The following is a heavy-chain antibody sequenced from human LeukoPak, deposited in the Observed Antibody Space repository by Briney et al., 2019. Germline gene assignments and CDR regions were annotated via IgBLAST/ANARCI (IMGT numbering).Heavy chain of an antibody. CDR2: IWYDGSNK. CDR1: GFTFSSYG. CDR3: ARDLGSSWPYYFDY. Sequence: PGESLRLSCAASGFTFSSYGMHWVRQAPGKGLEWVAVIWYDGSNKYYADSVKGRFTISRDNSKNTLYLQMNSLRAEDTAVYYCARDLGSSWPYYFDYWGQGTLVTVSS. J-gene: IGHJ4*02. V-gene: IGHV3-33*01. D-gene: IGHD6-13*01.